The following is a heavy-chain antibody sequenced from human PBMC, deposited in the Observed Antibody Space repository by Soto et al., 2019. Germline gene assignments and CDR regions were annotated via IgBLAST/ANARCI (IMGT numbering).Heavy chain of an antibody. CDR2: MNPNSGNT. J-gene: IGHJ6*02. CDR1: GYTFTSYD. Sequence: QVQLVQSGAEVKKPGASVKVSCKASGYTFTSYDINWVRQATGQGLEWMGWMNPNSGNTGYAQKFQGRVTMTRNTSISTASMELSSLRSEETAVYYFASEITTRGVDVWGQGTKVTVSS. D-gene: IGHD1-1*01. CDR3: ASEITTRGVDV. V-gene: IGHV1-8*01.